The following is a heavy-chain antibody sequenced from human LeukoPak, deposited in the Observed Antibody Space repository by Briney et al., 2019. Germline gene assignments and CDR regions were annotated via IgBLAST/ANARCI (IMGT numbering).Heavy chain of an antibody. V-gene: IGHV3-9*03. J-gene: IGHJ6*03. D-gene: IGHD1-1*01. CDR2: ISWNSGSI. CDR3: AKGGGGTNYYYMDV. Sequence: GGSLRLSCAGSGFSFSSHAMHWVRQAPGKGLEWVSGISWNSGSIGYADSVKGRFTISRDNAKNSLYLQMNSLRAEDMALYYCAKGGGGTNYYYMDVWGKGTTVTVSS. CDR1: GFSFSSHA.